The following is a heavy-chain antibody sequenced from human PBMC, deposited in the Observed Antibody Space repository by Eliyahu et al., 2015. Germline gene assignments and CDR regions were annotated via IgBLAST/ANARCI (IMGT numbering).Heavy chain of an antibody. J-gene: IGHJ4*02. CDR3: GRDPSSAALDY. D-gene: IGHD6-13*01. CDR1: GFNFGTSW. V-gene: IGHV3-7*03. Sequence: EVHLVQSGGDLVQPGGSLRLSCLASGFNFGTSWMAWVRQAPGKGLEWVANMNPDGSNIYYVDSARGRFTISRDNAQNSLFLELSGLRGDDSAVYYCGRDPSSAALDYWGQGTLVTVSS. CDR2: MNPDGSNI.